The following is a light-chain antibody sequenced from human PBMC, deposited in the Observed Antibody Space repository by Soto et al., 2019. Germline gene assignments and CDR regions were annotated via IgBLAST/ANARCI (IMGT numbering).Light chain of an antibody. V-gene: IGLV1-47*01. J-gene: IGLJ2*01. Sequence: QSALPQPPSASGTPGQRVIISCSGSSSNIGTNYVYWYQQLPETAPKLLIYRNSQRPSGVPDRFSGSKSGTSASLAISGLRSEDEADYYCAAWDDSLSSVVFGGGTQLTVL. CDR3: AAWDDSLSSVV. CDR2: RNS. CDR1: SSNIGTNY.